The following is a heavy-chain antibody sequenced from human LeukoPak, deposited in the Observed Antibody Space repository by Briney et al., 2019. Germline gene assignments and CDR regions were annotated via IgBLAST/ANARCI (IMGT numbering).Heavy chain of an antibody. Sequence: ASVKVSCKASGYTFTSYDINWVRQVTGQGLEWMGWMNPNSGNTGYAQKFQGRVTMTRNTSISTAYMELSSLRSEDTAVYYCARAKTYYDFWSGYWRGYYYYGMDVWGQGTTVTVSS. CDR1: GYTFTSYD. CDR3: ARAKTYYDFWSGYWRGYYYYGMDV. J-gene: IGHJ6*02. V-gene: IGHV1-8*01. CDR2: MNPNSGNT. D-gene: IGHD3-3*01.